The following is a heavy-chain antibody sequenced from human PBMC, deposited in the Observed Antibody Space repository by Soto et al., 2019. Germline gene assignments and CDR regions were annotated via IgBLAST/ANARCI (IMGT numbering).Heavy chain of an antibody. D-gene: IGHD6-6*01. Sequence: SQTLSLTCVISGGSVSSNSATWNWIRQFPSRGLEWLGRTYYRSKWSNNYAVSLKSRMTINPDTSKNQFSLQLDSVTPEDTAVYYCARNHNSSSLGFDYWGQGSLVTVSS. V-gene: IGHV6-1*01. J-gene: IGHJ4*02. CDR3: ARNHNSSSLGFDY. CDR2: TYYRSKWSN. CDR1: GGSVSSNSAT.